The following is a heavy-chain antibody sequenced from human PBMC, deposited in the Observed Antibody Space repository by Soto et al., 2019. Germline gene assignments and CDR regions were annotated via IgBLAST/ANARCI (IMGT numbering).Heavy chain of an antibody. V-gene: IGHV3-21*01. D-gene: IGHD5-12*01. CDR2: ISSSTSYM. CDR3: ARDFRDGYYFEY. Sequence: EVQLVESGGGLVKPGGSLRLSCAASGFTFSSYSMKWVRQAPGKGLEWVSSISSSTSYMYYADSVKGRFTISRDNAKNSLYLQMNSLRAEDTAVYYCARDFRDGYYFEYWGQGTLVTVSS. J-gene: IGHJ4*02. CDR1: GFTFSSYS.